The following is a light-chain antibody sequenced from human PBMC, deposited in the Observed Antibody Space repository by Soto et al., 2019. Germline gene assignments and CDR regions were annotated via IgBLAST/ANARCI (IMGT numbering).Light chain of an antibody. CDR3: QQAASFPIT. CDR2: TGS. J-gene: IGKJ5*01. V-gene: IGKV1-12*01. CDR1: QGIKNW. Sequence: DIQMTQSPSYVSASVGDRVTITCRASQGIKNWLAWYQQKPGKAPNLLIYTGSSLQSGVPSRFSGSGSGTDFTLTINSLQPEDFGTYYCQQAASFPITFGQGTRLEIK.